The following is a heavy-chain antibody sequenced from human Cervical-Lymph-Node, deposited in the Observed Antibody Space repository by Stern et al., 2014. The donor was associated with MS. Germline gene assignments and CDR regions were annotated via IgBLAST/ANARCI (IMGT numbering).Heavy chain of an antibody. V-gene: IGHV1-2*02. CDR1: GYTFTNYY. CDR2: INCNGGAT. D-gene: IGHD4/OR15-4a*01. J-gene: IGHJ4*02. CDR3: ARDMSMLTTPYFDY. Sequence: VQLEESGAEVKRPGASVKVSCKTSGYTFTNYYIHWVRQAPGQGLEWMGWINCNGGATYSAQKFQGRVTMTRDTSISTIYMDLTRLTSDDTAIYYCARDMSMLTTPYFDYRGLGTLVTVSS.